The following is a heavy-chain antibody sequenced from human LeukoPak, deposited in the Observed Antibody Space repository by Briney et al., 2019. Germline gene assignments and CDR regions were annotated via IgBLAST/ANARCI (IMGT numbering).Heavy chain of an antibody. D-gene: IGHD5-24*01. V-gene: IGHV1-2*06. CDR1: GYTFTGYY. J-gene: IGHJ4*02. CDR2: IDPNSGGT. CDR3: AKGRDGYIPDY. Sequence: ASVKVSCKASGYTFTGYYVHWVRQAPGQGLEWMGRIDPNSGGTNYAQKFQGRVTMTRDTSINTAYMELSRLRSDDTAVYYCAKGRDGYIPDYWGQGTLVTVSS.